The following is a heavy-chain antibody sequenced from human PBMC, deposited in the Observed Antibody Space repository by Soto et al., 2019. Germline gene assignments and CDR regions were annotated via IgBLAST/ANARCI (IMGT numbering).Heavy chain of an antibody. Sequence: SETLSLTCAVSGGSISTSNWWSWVRQPPGKGLEWIGEVYRTGSTNYNPFLESRLTISVDKSKNQFSLKLTSVTAADTAVYYCARARATIAAATILDCWGQGTLVTVSS. V-gene: IGHV4-4*02. CDR2: VYRTGST. CDR1: GGSISTSNW. D-gene: IGHD6-13*01. CDR3: ARARATIAAATILDC. J-gene: IGHJ4*02.